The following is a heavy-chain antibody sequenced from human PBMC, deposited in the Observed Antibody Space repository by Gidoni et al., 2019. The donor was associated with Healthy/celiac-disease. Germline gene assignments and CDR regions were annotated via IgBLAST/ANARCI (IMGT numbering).Heavy chain of an antibody. CDR2: IVVGSGNT. J-gene: IGHJ6*03. V-gene: IGHV1-58*01. CDR1: GFTFTSFA. D-gene: IGHD4-17*01. Sequence: QMQLVQSGPEVKKPGPPLKVSCKPSGFTFTSFAVHGVRQARGQRLEWIGWIVVGSGNTNYAQKFQERVTITRDMSTSTAYMELSSLRSEDTAVYYCAAFPYGDYDDYYYMDVWGKGTTVTVSS. CDR3: AAFPYGDYDDYYYMDV.